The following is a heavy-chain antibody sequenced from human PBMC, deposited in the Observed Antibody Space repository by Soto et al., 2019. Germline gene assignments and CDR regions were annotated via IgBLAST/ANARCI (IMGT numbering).Heavy chain of an antibody. V-gene: IGHV2-26*01. Sequence: QVTLKESGPVLVKPTETLTLRCTVSGLSITDSEMGVSWIRQPPGQPLEWLAHIDSSGEKSYRTFLKSRLAISNYTSKSQIVLTMTNMDPADTATYYCARRHLAVAVSPWFDPWGQGIPVTVSS. CDR2: IDSSGEK. CDR3: ARRHLAVAVSPWFDP. D-gene: IGHD6-19*01. CDR1: GLSITDSEMG. J-gene: IGHJ5*02.